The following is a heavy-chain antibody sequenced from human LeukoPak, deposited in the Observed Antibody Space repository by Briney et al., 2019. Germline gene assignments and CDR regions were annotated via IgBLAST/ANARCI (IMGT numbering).Heavy chain of an antibody. CDR2: FDPEDGET. J-gene: IGHJ4*02. V-gene: IGHV1-24*01. CDR3: ARDASFYGSGSYPLDY. CDR1: GYTLTELS. D-gene: IGHD3-10*01. Sequence: GASVKVSCKVSGYTLTELSMHWVRQAPGKGLEWMGGFDPEDGETIYAQKFQGRVTITADESTSTAYMELSSLRSEDTAVYYCARDASFYGSGSYPLDYWGQGTLVTVSS.